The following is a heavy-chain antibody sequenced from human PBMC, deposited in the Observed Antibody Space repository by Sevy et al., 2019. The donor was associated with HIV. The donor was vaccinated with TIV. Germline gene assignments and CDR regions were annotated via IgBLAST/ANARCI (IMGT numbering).Heavy chain of an antibody. D-gene: IGHD2-21*02. J-gene: IGHJ3*02. CDR2: ISSSGKYI. CDR3: ARAVHCGGDCYLGSAFDI. V-gene: IGHV3-21*01. Sequence: GGSLRLSCAASGVTFSSYSMDWVRQAPGKGLEWVSSISSSGKYIYYADSVKGRFTISRDNAENSLFLQMNSLRADDTAVYYCARAVHCGGDCYLGSAFDIWGQGTMVTVSS. CDR1: GVTFSSYS.